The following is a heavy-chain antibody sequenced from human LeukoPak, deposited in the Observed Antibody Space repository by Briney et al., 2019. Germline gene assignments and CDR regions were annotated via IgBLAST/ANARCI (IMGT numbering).Heavy chain of an antibody. CDR3: AAVGGSNPSDAFDI. Sequence: SVKVSCKASGFTFTSSAMQWVRQARGQRLEWIGWIVVGSGNTNYAQKFQERVTITRDMSTSTAYMELSSLRSEDTAVYYCAAVGGSNPSDAFDIWGQGTMVTVSS. V-gene: IGHV1-58*02. CDR2: IVVGSGNT. J-gene: IGHJ3*02. D-gene: IGHD1-26*01. CDR1: GFTFTSSA.